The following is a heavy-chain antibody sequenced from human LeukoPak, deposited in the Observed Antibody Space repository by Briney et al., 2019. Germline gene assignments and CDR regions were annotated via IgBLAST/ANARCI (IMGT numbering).Heavy chain of an antibody. D-gene: IGHD2-15*01. J-gene: IGHJ4*02. CDR1: GYSFTSYG. CDR3: ARVPSGGPFDY. CDR2: ISAYNGNT. V-gene: IGHV1-18*01. Sequence: ASVKVSCTASGYSFTSYGITWVRQAPGQGLEWMGWISAYNGNTNYAQRLQGRVTMTTDTSTSTAYMELRSLISDDTAVYYCARVPSGGPFDYWXQXTLVTVSS.